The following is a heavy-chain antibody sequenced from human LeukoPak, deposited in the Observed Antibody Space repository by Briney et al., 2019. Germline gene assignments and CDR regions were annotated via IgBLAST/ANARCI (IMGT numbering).Heavy chain of an antibody. CDR3: TRGWYSSGWYFDY. CDR2: IRSKAYGGTT. J-gene: IGHJ4*02. Sequence: GGSLRLSCTASGFTFGDYAMSWFRQAPGKGLEWVGFIRSKAYGGTTEYAASVKGRFTISRDDSKSIAYLHMNSLKTEDTAVYYCTRGWYSSGWYFDYWGQGTLVTVSS. V-gene: IGHV3-49*03. CDR1: GFTFGDYA. D-gene: IGHD6-19*01.